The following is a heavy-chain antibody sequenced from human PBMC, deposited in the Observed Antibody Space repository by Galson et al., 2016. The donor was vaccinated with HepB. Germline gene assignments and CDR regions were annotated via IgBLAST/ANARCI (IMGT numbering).Heavy chain of an antibody. CDR3: TRGYMHTGMNV. CDR2: TYYRPQWFN. D-gene: IGHD5-18*01. Sequence: CAISGDSVTNDATIWNWIRQSPSSGLEWLGRTYYRPQWFNEYAVSVKSRITINSDTSRNQFSLQLDSVTPDDTAAYFCTRGYMHTGMNVWGQGTTVTVSS. V-gene: IGHV6-1*01. CDR1: GDSVTNDATI. J-gene: IGHJ6*02.